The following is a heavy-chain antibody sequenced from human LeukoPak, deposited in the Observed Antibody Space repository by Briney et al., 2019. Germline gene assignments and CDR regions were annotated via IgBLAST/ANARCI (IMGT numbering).Heavy chain of an antibody. J-gene: IGHJ3*02. V-gene: IGHV1-2*02. CDR1: GYTFTGYY. D-gene: IGHD2-15*01. CDR3: ARCPWYCSGGSCYPLAFDI. CDR2: INPNSGGT. Sequence: ASVKVSCKASGYTFTGYYMHWVRQAPGQGLEWMGWINPNSGGTNYAQKFQGRVTMTRDTSISTAYMELSRLRSDDTAVYYCARCPWYCSGGSCYPLAFDIWGQGTMVTASS.